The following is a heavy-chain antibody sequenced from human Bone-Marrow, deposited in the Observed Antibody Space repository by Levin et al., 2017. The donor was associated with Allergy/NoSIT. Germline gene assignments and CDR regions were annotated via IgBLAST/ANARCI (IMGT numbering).Heavy chain of an antibody. Sequence: GGSLRLSCVASGFYFEDYAMHWVRQAPGKGLEWVSGIAWNSGIIGYSDSVKGRFTISRDNAQKSLFLQMNTLRPEDTALYYCVKDSYFGAFDDLQRDAKHGLDVWGQGTTVTVSS. D-gene: IGHD3-9*01. CDR3: VKDSYFGAFDDLQRDAKHGLDV. V-gene: IGHV3-9*01. J-gene: IGHJ6*02. CDR2: IAWNSGII. CDR1: GFYFEDYA.